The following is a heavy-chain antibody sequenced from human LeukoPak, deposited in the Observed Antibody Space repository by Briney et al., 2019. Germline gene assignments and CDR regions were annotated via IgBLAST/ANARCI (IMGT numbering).Heavy chain of an antibody. CDR2: IGTAGDT. D-gene: IGHD5-12*01. V-gene: IGHV3-13*01. Sequence: GGSLRLSCAASGFTFSSYDMHWVRQATGKGLEWVSAIGTAGDTYYPGSVKGRFTISRENAKNSLYLQMNSLRAGDTAVYYCARGGSGYDWEVLYGMDVWGQGITVTVSS. CDR3: ARGGSGYDWEVLYGMDV. CDR1: GFTFSSYD. J-gene: IGHJ6*02.